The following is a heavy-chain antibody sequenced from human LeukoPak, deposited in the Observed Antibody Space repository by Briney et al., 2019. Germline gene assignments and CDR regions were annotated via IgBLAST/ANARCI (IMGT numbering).Heavy chain of an antibody. CDR2: IKGDGIST. CDR1: GFDFSSNW. J-gene: IGHJ4*02. CDR3: AKNLPIVD. V-gene: IGHV3-74*01. D-gene: IGHD2-15*01. Sequence: PGESLRLSCAASGFDFSSNWMHWVRHAPGQGLVWVSRIKGDGISTNYADSVKGRFTISRDIAKNTLYLQMNSLRVEDTAVYYCAKNLPIVDWGQGTLVSVSS.